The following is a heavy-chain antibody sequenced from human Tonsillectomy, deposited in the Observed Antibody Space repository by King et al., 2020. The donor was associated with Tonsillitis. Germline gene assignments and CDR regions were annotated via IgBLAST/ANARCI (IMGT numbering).Heavy chain of an antibody. D-gene: IGHD6-13*01. CDR2: IIPIFGTA. Sequence: QLVQSGAEVKKPGSSVKVSCKASGGTFSSYAISWVRQATGQGIEWMGGIIPIFGTANYAQKFQGRVTITADESTSTAYMELSSLRSVDTAVYYCARDRRSTDIYSSSWYYFDYWGQGTLVTVSS. J-gene: IGHJ4*02. CDR3: ARDRRSTDIYSSSWYYFDY. V-gene: IGHV1-69*01. CDR1: GGTFSSYA.